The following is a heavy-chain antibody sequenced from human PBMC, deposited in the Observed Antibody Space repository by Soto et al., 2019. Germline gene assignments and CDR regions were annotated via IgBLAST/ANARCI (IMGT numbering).Heavy chain of an antibody. V-gene: IGHV4-34*01. Sequence: QVQLQQWGAGLLKPSETLSLNCAVNGGSLSGYYWSWIRQPPGKGLEWIGEIKDGGYTNYSPSLNTRATISSDTSNNQCSMRLNSVTAADTGVYYCARGQEGVVATHWDQGALVTVSS. D-gene: IGHD5-12*01. CDR2: IKDGGYT. J-gene: IGHJ4*02. CDR3: ARGQEGVVATH. CDR1: GGSLSGYY.